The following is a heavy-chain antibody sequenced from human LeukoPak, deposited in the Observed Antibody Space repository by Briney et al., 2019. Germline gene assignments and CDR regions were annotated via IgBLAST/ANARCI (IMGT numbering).Heavy chain of an antibody. J-gene: IGHJ4*02. D-gene: IGHD4/OR15-4a*01. CDR1: GFALTAYG. V-gene: IGHV3-53*01. Sequence: PGGSLRLSCEASGFALTAYGMSWVRQAPGKGLEWVSFIYSDNTHYSDSVKGRFTISRDNSKNTLYLQMNSLRAEDTAVYYCARRAGAYSHPYDYWGQGTLVTVSS. CDR2: IYSDNT. CDR3: ARRAGAYSHPYDY.